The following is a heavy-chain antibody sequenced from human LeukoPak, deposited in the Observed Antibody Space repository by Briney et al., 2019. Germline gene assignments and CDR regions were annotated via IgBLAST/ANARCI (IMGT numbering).Heavy chain of an antibody. CDR2: IMSDGRST. D-gene: IGHD3-3*01. J-gene: IGHJ4*02. CDR1: GFTFTTYG. Sequence: GGSLRLSCAASGFTFTTYGMHWVRQAPGRGLVWVSRIMSDGRSTYADSVKGRFTISRDNAKNSLYLQMNSLRAEDTAVYYCARDAPYDFWSGYYDYWGQGTLVTVSS. CDR3: ARDAPYDFWSGYYDY. V-gene: IGHV3-74*01.